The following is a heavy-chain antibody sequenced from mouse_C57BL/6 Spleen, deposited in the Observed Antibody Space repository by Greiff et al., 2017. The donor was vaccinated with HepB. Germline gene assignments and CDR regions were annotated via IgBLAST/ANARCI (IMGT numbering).Heavy chain of an antibody. J-gene: IGHJ2*01. CDR3: AVYGSSSFEY. CDR2: IDPSDSYT. D-gene: IGHD1-1*01. V-gene: IGHV1-50*01. Sequence: QVQLQQPGAELVKPGASVKLSCKASGYTFTSYWMQWVKQRHGQGLEWIGEIDPSDSYTNYNQKFKGKATLTVDTSSSTAYMQLSSLTSEDSAVYYCAVYGSSSFEYWGQGTTLTVSS. CDR1: GYTFTSYW.